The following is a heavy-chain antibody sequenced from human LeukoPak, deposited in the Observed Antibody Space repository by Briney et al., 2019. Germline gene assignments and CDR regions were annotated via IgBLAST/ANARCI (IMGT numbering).Heavy chain of an antibody. CDR1: GFTFSSYS. Sequence: GSLRLSCAASGFTFSSYSMNWVRQAPGKGLEWVSYISSSSSTIYYADSVKGRFTISRDNAKNSLYLQMNSLRAEDTAVYYCARVDYGDHFDYWGQGTLVTVSS. CDR2: ISSSSSTI. CDR3: ARVDYGDHFDY. V-gene: IGHV3-48*01. D-gene: IGHD4-17*01. J-gene: IGHJ4*02.